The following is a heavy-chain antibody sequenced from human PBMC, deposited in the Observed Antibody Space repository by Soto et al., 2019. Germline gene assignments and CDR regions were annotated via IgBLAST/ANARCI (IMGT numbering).Heavy chain of an antibody. CDR2: ISYDGSNK. V-gene: IGHV3-30*18. Sequence: PGGSLRLSCAASGFTFSSYGMHWVRQAPGKGLEWVAVISYDGSNKYYADSVKGRFTISRDNSKNTLYLQMNSLRAEDTAVYYCAKVPYYYDSSGSALDYWGQGT. J-gene: IGHJ4*02. D-gene: IGHD3-22*01. CDR3: AKVPYYYDSSGSALDY. CDR1: GFTFSSYG.